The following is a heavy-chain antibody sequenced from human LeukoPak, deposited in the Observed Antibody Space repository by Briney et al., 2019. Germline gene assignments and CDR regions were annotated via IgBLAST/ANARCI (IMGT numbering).Heavy chain of an antibody. V-gene: IGHV1-46*01. CDR1: GYTFTSNY. D-gene: IGHD6-13*01. CDR3: ARDMGSSWYSIDY. J-gene: IGHJ4*02. CDR2: IYPRDGST. Sequence: ASVKVSCKASGYTFTSNYIHWVRQAPGQGLEWMGMIYPRDGSTSYAQKFQGRVTVTRDTSTSTVHMELSGLRSDDTAVYHCARDMGSSWYSIDYWGQGTLVTVSS.